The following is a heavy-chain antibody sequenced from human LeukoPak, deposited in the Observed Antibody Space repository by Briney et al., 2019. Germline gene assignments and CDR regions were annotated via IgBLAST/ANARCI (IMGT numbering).Heavy chain of an antibody. Sequence: PSETLSLTCTVSGGSISSGSYYWSWIRQPAGKGLEWIGRIYTSGNTNYNPSLKSRVTVSVDTSKNQFSLKLSSVTAADTAVYYCARFPGSAEYRHYYYMDVWGKGTTVTVSS. CDR3: ARFPGSAEYRHYYYMDV. J-gene: IGHJ6*03. D-gene: IGHD2-15*01. CDR2: IYTSGNT. CDR1: GGSISSGSYY. V-gene: IGHV4-61*02.